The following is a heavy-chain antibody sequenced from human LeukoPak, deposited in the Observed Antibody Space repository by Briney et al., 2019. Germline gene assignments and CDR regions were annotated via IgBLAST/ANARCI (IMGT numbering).Heavy chain of an antibody. D-gene: IGHD2-2*01. V-gene: IGHV1-69*13. J-gene: IGHJ5*02. CDR1: GGTFSSYA. Sequence: SVKVSCKASGGTFSSYAISWVRQAPGQGLEWMGGIIPIFGTANYAQKFQGRVTITADESTSTAYMELSSLRSEDTAVYYCARDHMGYCTSTSCLNWFHPWGQGTLATVSS. CDR2: IIPIFGTA. CDR3: ARDHMGYCTSTSCLNWFHP.